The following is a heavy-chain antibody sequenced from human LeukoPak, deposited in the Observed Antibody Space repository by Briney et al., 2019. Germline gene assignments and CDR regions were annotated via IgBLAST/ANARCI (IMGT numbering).Heavy chain of an antibody. Sequence: GGSLRLSCAASGFTFSSYAMSWVRQAPGKGLEWVSAISGSGGSTYYADSVKGRLTISRDNSKGTLYLQMSSLRAEDTAVFYCAKLDDYYDSSGYSFLYWGQGTLVTVSS. CDR3: AKLDDYYDSSGYSFLY. J-gene: IGHJ4*02. V-gene: IGHV3-23*01. CDR2: ISGSGGST. D-gene: IGHD3-22*01. CDR1: GFTFSSYA.